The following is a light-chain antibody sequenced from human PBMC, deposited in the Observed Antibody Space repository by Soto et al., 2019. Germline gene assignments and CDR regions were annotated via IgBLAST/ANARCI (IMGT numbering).Light chain of an antibody. J-gene: IGLJ1*01. Sequence: QSALTQPASVSGSPGQSITISCTGTSSDVGIYNYVSWFQQYPGKAPKLMIYGVSNRPSGVSSRFSGSKSGNTASLTISGLQAEDEADYYCISYTGSSTPYVFGSGTKLTVL. CDR3: ISYTGSSTPYV. CDR2: GVS. CDR1: SSDVGIYNY. V-gene: IGLV2-14*01.